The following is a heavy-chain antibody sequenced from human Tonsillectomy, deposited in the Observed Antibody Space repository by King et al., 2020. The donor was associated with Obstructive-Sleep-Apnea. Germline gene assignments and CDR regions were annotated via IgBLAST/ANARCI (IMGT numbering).Heavy chain of an antibody. CDR3: ARGYGNDWYCFDY. CDR1: GYSFTNYW. J-gene: IGHJ4*02. D-gene: IGHD3-9*01. CDR2: IYPGDSDT. V-gene: IGHV5-51*01. Sequence: VQLVESGAEVKKPGESVKISCQGSGYSFTNYWIGWVRQMPGKGLEWMGIIYPGDSDTRYSPSFQGQVTISADKSIGTAYLQWSSLKASDTAMYFCARGYGNDWYCFDYWGQGTLVTVSS.